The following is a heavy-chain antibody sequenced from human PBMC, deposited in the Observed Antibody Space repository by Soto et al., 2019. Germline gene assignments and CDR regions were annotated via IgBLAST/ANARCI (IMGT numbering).Heavy chain of an antibody. CDR3: AAVGAAAGTLGY. J-gene: IGHJ4*02. D-gene: IGHD6-13*01. CDR2: IVVGSGNT. CDR1: GFTFTSSA. V-gene: IGHV1-58*01. Sequence: SVKVSCKASGFTFTSSAVQWVRQARGQRLEWIGWIVVGSGNTNYAQKFQERVTITRDMSTSTAYMELSSLRSEDTAVYHCAAVGAAAGTLGYWGQGTLVTVS.